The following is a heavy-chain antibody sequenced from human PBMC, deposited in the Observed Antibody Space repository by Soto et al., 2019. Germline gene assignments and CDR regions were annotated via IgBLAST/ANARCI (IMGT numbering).Heavy chain of an antibody. J-gene: IGHJ6*02. D-gene: IGHD4-17*01. CDR3: ARGGTSTVSPLYGMDV. CDR1: GGTFSSYA. Sequence: QVQLVQSGAEVKKPGSSVKVSCKASGGTFSSYAISWVRQAPGQGLEWMGGIIPIFGTASYAQKFQGRVTITADESTSTAYMELSSLRSEDTAGYYWARGGTSTVSPLYGMDVWGQGATVSVSS. CDR2: IIPIFGTA. V-gene: IGHV1-69*01.